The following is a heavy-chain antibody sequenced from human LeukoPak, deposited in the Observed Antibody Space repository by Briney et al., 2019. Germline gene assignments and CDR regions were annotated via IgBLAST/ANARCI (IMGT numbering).Heavy chain of an antibody. CDR3: ASRPRDSSGYYYIDY. J-gene: IGHJ4*02. CDR2: LSGSGGST. V-gene: IGHV3-23*01. Sequence: GGSLRLSCAASGFTFSNYAMSWVRQAPGKGLEWVSALSGSGGSTYYADSVKGQFTISRDNSKNTLYLQMNSLRAEDTAVYYCASRPRDSSGYYYIDYWGQGTLVTVSS. CDR1: GFTFSNYA. D-gene: IGHD3-22*01.